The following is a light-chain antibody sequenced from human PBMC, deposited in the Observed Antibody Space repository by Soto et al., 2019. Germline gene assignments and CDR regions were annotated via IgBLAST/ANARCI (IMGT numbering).Light chain of an antibody. V-gene: IGKV4-1*01. CDR1: QSVLYSSNNKNY. CDR2: WAS. CDR3: QHYYSTPYT. Sequence: DIVMTQSPDSLAVSLGERATINCKSSQSVLYSSNNKNYLAWYQQKPGQPPKLLIYWASTRESGVPDRFSGSGSGTDFTLTISSLQAEDVAVYYCQHYYSTPYTFGQGTKLEIE. J-gene: IGKJ2*01.